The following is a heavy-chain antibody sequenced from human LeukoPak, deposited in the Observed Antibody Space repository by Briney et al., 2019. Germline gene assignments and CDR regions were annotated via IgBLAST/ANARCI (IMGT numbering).Heavy chain of an antibody. CDR2: ISGSGGST. V-gene: IGHV3-23*01. D-gene: IGHD2-2*01. Sequence: PGGSLRLSCAASGFTFSSYAMSGVRQAPGKGLEGVSAISGSGGSTYYADSVKGRFTISRDNSKNTLDLQRNSRRAEDTAVYTCAKDTDIVVVPAAIGDWGQGTLVTVSS. CDR1: GFTFSSYA. J-gene: IGHJ4*02. CDR3: AKDTDIVVVPAAIGD.